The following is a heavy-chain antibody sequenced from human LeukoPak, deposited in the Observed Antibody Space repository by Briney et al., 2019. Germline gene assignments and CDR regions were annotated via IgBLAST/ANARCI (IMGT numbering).Heavy chain of an antibody. D-gene: IGHD3-3*01. CDR2: ISASTSNT. CDR3: AKGKKVPSIFGVVIIEDYYYYMDV. J-gene: IGHJ6*03. CDR1: GFTFSRYA. V-gene: IGHV3-23*01. Sequence: GGSLRLSCAASGFTFSRYAMSWVRQAPGKGLEWVSFISASTSNTFYADSVKGRFTISRDNSKNTLYLQMNSLRAEDMAVYYCAKGKKVPSIFGVVIIEDYYYYMDVWGKGTTVTVSS.